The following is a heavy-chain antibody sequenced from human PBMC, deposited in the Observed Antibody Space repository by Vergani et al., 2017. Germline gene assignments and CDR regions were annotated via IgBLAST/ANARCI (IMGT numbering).Heavy chain of an antibody. Sequence: QVQLVESGGGVVQPGRSLRLSCAASGFTFSSYGMHWVRQAPGKGLEWVAVIWYDGSNKDYADSVKGRFTISRDNSKNTLYLQMNSLRAEDTAVYYCARDLAPTYYDFWSGYDAFDIWGQGTMVTVSS. D-gene: IGHD3-3*01. V-gene: IGHV3-33*01. CDR2: IWYDGSNK. J-gene: IGHJ3*02. CDR1: GFTFSSYG. CDR3: ARDLAPTYYDFWSGYDAFDI.